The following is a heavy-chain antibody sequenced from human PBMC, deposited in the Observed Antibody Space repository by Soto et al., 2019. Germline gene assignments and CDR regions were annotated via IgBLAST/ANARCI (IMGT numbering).Heavy chain of an antibody. D-gene: IGHD1-26*01. CDR2: FYPGDSDS. J-gene: IGHJ6*02. CDR1: GYRFTTYW. V-gene: IGHV5-51*01. Sequence: GESLKISCQASGYRFTTYWVGWVRQMPGKGLEWMGIFYPGDSDSTYSPSFQGQVTISGDKSISAAYLQWSSLKASDTAIYYCARGGKGGSKFYGLDVWGQGTTVTVS. CDR3: ARGGKGGSKFYGLDV.